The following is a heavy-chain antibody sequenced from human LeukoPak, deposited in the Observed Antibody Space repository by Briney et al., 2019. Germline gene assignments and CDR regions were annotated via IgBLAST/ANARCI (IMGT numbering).Heavy chain of an antibody. CDR3: AREVSCSSTSCYYYFDY. CDR1: GGTFSSYA. D-gene: IGHD2-2*01. CDR2: IIPILGIA. Sequence: SVKVSCKASGGTFSSYAISWVRQAPGQGLEWMGRIIPILGIANYAQKFQGRVTITADKSTSTAYMELSSLRSEDTAVYYCAREVSCSSTSCYYYFDYWGQGTLVTVSS. V-gene: IGHV1-69*04. J-gene: IGHJ4*02.